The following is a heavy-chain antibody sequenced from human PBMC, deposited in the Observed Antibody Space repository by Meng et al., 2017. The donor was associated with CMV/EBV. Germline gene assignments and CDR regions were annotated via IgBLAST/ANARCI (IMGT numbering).Heavy chain of an antibody. CDR3: ARLPEYGGCYDILTGYSRTTYGMDV. CDR1: GFTVSSNY. D-gene: IGHD3-9*01. CDR2: IYSGGST. Sequence: GESLKISCAASGFTVSSNYMSWVRQAPGKGLEWVSVIYSGGSTYYADSVKGRFTISRDNSKNTLYLQMNSLRAEDTAVYYCARLPEYGGCYDILTGYSRTTYGMDVWGQGTTVTVSS. J-gene: IGHJ6*02. V-gene: IGHV3-53*01.